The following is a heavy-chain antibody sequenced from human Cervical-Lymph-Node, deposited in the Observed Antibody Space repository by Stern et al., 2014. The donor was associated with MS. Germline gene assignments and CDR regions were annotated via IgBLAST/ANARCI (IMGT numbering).Heavy chain of an antibody. V-gene: IGHV3-33*01. Sequence: VQLGQSGGGVVQPGRSLRLSCDASGFTFRAYGMHWVRQAPGKGLEWLGVIRQDGSNQYYADSVKGRFTISRDNSKNTLYLQMNSLRVDDTAVYYCARAWGHWGQGTLVTVSS. D-gene: IGHD7-27*01. CDR3: ARAWGH. J-gene: IGHJ4*02. CDR1: GFTFRAYG. CDR2: IRQDGSNQ.